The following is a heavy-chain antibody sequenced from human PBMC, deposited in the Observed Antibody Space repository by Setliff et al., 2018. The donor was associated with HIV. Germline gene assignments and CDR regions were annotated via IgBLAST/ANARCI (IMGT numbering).Heavy chain of an antibody. CDR3: ARGPSLHPFPFRVFSGWYDY. J-gene: IGHJ4*02. V-gene: IGHV4-38-2*01. CDR2: IYHSGTT. D-gene: IGHD6-19*01. CDR1: GYSISSGYY. Sequence: SETLSLTCAVSGYSISSGYYWGWIRQPPGKGLEWIGSIYHSGTTYYNPSLKGRVTISVDTSKNQFSLKLSSVTAADTAVYYCARGPSLHPFPFRVFSGWYDYWGQGTLVTVSS.